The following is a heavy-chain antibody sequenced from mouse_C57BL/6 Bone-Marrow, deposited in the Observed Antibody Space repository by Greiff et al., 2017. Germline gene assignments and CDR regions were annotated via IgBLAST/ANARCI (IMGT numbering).Heavy chain of an antibody. CDR1: GYTFTDYY. D-gene: IGHD2-10*02. CDR3: ARDLYGNYGGYFYYAMDY. CDR2: IFPGSGST. V-gene: IGHV1-75*01. J-gene: IGHJ4*01. Sequence: VQLQQSGPELVKPGASVQISCKASGYTFTDYYINWVKQRPGQGLEWIGWIFPGSGSTYYNEKFKGQATLTVDNSSSTAYMLLSSLTSEDSAVYFCARDLYGNYGGYFYYAMDYWGQGTSVTVSS.